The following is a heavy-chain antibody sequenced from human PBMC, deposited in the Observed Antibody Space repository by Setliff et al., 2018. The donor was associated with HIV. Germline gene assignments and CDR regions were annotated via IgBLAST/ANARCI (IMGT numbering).Heavy chain of an antibody. Sequence: SETLSLTCTVSGDSLSSSSYYWGWIRQPPGKGLEWIGSIFYSGTTYYNPSLENRVTISVDTSKNQFSLKLSSVTAADTAVYYCARVPRNYYDSSGYYHYYFDYWGQGTLVTVSS. V-gene: IGHV4-39*07. CDR3: ARVPRNYYDSSGYYHYYFDY. CDR2: IFYSGTT. CDR1: GDSLSSSSYY. J-gene: IGHJ4*02. D-gene: IGHD3-22*01.